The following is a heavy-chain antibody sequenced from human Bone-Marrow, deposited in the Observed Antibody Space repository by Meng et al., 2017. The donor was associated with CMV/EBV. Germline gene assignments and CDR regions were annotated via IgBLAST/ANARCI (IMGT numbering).Heavy chain of an antibody. CDR2: IWYDGSNK. V-gene: IGHV3-33*01. J-gene: IGHJ4*02. D-gene: IGHD3-3*01. CDR1: GFTFSSYG. Sequence: GESLKISCAASGFTFSSYGMHWVRQAPGKGLEWVAVIWYDGSNKYYADSVKGRFTISRDNSKNTLYLQMNSLRADDTAVYYCVRGSGHTVDFWGQGALVTFSS. CDR3: VRGSGHTVDF.